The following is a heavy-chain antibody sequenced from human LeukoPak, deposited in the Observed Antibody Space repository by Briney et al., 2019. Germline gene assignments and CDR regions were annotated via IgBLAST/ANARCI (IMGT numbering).Heavy chain of an antibody. V-gene: IGHV3-30-3*01. CDR3: TRGLGKYCSGGSCYSTVGFDY. CDR1: GFTFSSYA. CDR2: ISYDGDNK. Sequence: GGSLRLSCAASGFTFSSYAMHWVRQAPGKGLEWVATISYDGDNKYYADSLKGRFTISRDNSKNTLYLQMNSLRAEDTAVYYCTRGLGKYCSGGSCYSTVGFDYWGQGTLVTVSS. J-gene: IGHJ4*02. D-gene: IGHD2-15*01.